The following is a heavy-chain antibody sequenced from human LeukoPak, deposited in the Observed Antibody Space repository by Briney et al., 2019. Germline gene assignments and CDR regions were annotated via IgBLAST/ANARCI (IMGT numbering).Heavy chain of an antibody. V-gene: IGHV3-23*01. CDR3: AKDLRAVFPPGRAFDI. CDR2: ISGSGGST. D-gene: IGHD2/OR15-2a*01. Sequence: PGGSLRLSCAASGFTFSSYAMSWVRQAPGKGLEWVSAISGSGGSTYYADSVKGRFTISRDNSKNTLYLQMNSLRAEDTAVYYCAKDLRAVFPPGRAFDIWGQGTMVTVSS. CDR1: GFTFSSYA. J-gene: IGHJ3*02.